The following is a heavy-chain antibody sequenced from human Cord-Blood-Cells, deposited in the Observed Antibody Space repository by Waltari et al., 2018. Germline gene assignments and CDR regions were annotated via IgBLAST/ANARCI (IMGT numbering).Heavy chain of an antibody. CDR3: ARSSSIAAASDAFDI. CDR2: INPNSGGT. D-gene: IGHD6-13*01. V-gene: IGHV1-2*04. J-gene: IGHJ3*02. Sequence: QVQLVQSGAEVKKPGASVKVSCKASGYTFTGYSMHWVRQAPGQGLEWMGWINPNSGGTNYAQKFQGWVTMTRDTSISTAYMELSRLRSDDTAVYYCARSSSIAAASDAFDIWGQGTMVTVSS. CDR1: GYTFTGYS.